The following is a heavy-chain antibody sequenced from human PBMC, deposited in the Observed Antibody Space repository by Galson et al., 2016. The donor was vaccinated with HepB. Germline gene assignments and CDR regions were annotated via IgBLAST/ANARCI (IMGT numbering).Heavy chain of an antibody. CDR2: IYSGGNT. Sequence: SLRLSCAASGFTVSSDYISWVRQAPGKGLEWVSGIYSGGNTYYADSVKGRFTISRDNSKNTAYLQMNSLRAEDTAVYYCARDPGLPNGMDVWGQGTTVTVSS. V-gene: IGHV3-53*01. D-gene: IGHD2-2*01. CDR1: GFTVSSDY. J-gene: IGHJ6*02. CDR3: ARDPGLPNGMDV.